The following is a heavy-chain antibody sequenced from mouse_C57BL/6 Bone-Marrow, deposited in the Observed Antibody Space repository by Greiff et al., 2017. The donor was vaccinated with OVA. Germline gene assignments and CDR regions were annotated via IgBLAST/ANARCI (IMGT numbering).Heavy chain of an antibody. CDR1: GFTFSSCG. J-gene: IGHJ2*01. CDR3: ARHGDYGSFFDY. Sequence: DVKLVESGGDLVKPGGSLKLSCAASGFTFSSCGMSWVRQTPDKRLEWVATISSGGSYTYYPDSVKGRFTISRDNAKNTLYLQMSSLKSEDTAMYYCARHGDYGSFFDYWGQGTTLTVSS. CDR2: ISSGGSYT. V-gene: IGHV5-6*02. D-gene: IGHD1-1*01.